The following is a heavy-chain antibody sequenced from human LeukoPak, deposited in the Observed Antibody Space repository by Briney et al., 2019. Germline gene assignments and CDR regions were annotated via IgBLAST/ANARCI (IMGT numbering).Heavy chain of an antibody. CDR2: ISSSSSYI. CDR1: GFTFSSYR. D-gene: IGHD3-16*01. J-gene: IGHJ3*02. V-gene: IGHV3-21*01. CDR3: ARLGLSAFDI. Sequence: SGGSLRLSCAASGFTFSSYRMNWVRQAPGKGLEWVSSISSSSSYIYYADSVKGRFTISRDNAKNSLYLQMNSLRAEDTAVYYCARLGLSAFDIWGQGTMVTVSS.